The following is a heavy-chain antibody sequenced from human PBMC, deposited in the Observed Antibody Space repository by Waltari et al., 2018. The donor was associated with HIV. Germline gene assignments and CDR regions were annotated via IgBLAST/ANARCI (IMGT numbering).Heavy chain of an antibody. Sequence: EVQLVESGGGLVQPGGSLRLSCAASGFTFSSYWMHWVCQAPGKGLVWVSRINSDGSSTSYADSVKGRFTISRDNAKNTLYLQMNSLRAEDTAVYYCAREAGQWLVGYYFDYWGQGTLVTVSS. CDR3: AREAGQWLVGYYFDY. V-gene: IGHV3-74*01. J-gene: IGHJ4*02. CDR2: INSDGSST. CDR1: GFTFSSYW. D-gene: IGHD6-19*01.